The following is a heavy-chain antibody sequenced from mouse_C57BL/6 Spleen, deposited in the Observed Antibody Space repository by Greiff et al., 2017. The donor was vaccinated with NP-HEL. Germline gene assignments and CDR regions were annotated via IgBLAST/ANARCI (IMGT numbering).Heavy chain of an antibody. V-gene: IGHV5-4*03. CDR3: ARVEGAYGYYGGFAY. D-gene: IGHD2-3*01. J-gene: IGHJ3*01. CDR2: ISDGGSYT. CDR1: GFTFSSYA. Sequence: EVMLVESGGGLVKPGGSLKLSCAASGFTFSSYAMSWVRQTPEKRLEWVATISDGGSYTYYPDNVKGRFTISRDNAKNNLYLQMSHLKSEDTAMYYCARVEGAYGYYGGFAYWGQGTLVTVSA.